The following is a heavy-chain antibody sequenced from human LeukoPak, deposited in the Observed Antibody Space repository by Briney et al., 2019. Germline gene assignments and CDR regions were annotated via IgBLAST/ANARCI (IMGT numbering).Heavy chain of an antibody. CDR3: ARADDSEGVDY. J-gene: IGHJ4*02. CDR2: IYYSGST. CDR1: GGSISSYY. V-gene: IGHV4-59*01. Sequence: SETLSLTCTVSGGSISSYYWSWIRQPPGKGLEWIGYIYYSGSTNYNPSLKSRVTISVDTSKNQFSLKLSSVTAADTAVYYCARADDSEGVDYWGQGTLVTVSS. D-gene: IGHD1-1*01.